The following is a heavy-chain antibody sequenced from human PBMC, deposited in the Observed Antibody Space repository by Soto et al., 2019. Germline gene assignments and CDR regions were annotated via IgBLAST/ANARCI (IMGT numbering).Heavy chain of an antibody. J-gene: IGHJ6*02. CDR3: AKYYFDSSNYYPYYYGMDV. Sequence: GGSLRLSCAASGFTFSTYAMSWVRQAPGKGLEWVSGVSVSGAGTYYAGSVKGRFTISRDNSKHTLYLQMNSLRAEDTAVYYCAKYYFDSSNYYPYYYGMDVWGQGTTVTVSS. V-gene: IGHV3-23*01. CDR2: VSVSGAGT. D-gene: IGHD3-22*01. CDR1: GFTFSTYA.